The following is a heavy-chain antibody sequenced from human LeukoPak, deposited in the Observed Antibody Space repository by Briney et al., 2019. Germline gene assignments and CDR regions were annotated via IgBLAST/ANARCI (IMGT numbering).Heavy chain of an antibody. V-gene: IGHV3-30*02. CDR3: ALVSY. CDR2: IRYDGSSN. Sequence: GGSLRLSCAVSGFTFSSYGMHWVRQAPGKGLEWVSFIRYDGSSNYYADSVKGRFTISRDNSKNTLYLQMNSLRAEDTAVYYCALVSYWGQGTMVTVSS. CDR1: GFTFSSYG. D-gene: IGHD6-6*01. J-gene: IGHJ3*01.